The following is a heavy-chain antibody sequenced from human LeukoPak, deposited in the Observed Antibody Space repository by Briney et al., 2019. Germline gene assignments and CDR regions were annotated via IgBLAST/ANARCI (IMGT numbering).Heavy chain of an antibody. CDR2: ISSSSDAI. CDR1: GFTFSDYG. D-gene: IGHD6-19*01. Sequence: GGSLRLSSAASGFTFSDYGMNWVRQAPGKGLEWVSYISSSSDAIYYADSVKGRFTISRDNAKNSLYLEMNSLRDEDSAVYYCPRALSSGYDYWGQGTLVTVSS. V-gene: IGHV3-48*02. CDR3: PRALSSGYDY. J-gene: IGHJ4*02.